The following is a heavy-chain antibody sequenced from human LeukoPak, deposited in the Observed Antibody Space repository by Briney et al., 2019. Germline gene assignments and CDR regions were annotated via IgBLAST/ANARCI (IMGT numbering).Heavy chain of an antibody. CDR1: GFNVISRY. J-gene: IGHJ6*03. D-gene: IGHD6-13*01. CDR2: ISSSSSYI. V-gene: IGHV3-21*01. CDR3: AREAVWQQLVRVYYYHYMDV. Sequence: GGSLRLSCAVSGFNVISRYMSWVRQAPGKGLEWVSSISSSSSYIYYADSVKGRFTISRDNAKNSLYLQMNSLRAEDTAVYYCAREAVWQQLVRVYYYHYMDVWGKGTTVTVSS.